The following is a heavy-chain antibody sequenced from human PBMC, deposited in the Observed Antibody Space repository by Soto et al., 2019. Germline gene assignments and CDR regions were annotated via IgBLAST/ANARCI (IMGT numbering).Heavy chain of an antibody. D-gene: IGHD6-19*01. J-gene: IGHJ5*02. CDR1: DGSISSSGFH. V-gene: IGHV4-39*01. CDR3: ARRFDVAGGWFDP. Sequence: QLQLQESGPGLVKPSETLSLTCTVSDGSISSSGFHWGWIRQPPGMGLEWIGTLSYRGSTFYNPSLQSRVTMSVDTSKNQLSLRLSSVTATDTAIYYCARRFDVAGGWFDPWGQGILVTVSS. CDR2: LSYRGST.